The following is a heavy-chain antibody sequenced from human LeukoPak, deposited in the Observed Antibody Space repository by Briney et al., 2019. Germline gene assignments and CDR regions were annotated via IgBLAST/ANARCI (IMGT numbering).Heavy chain of an antibody. CDR3: ARVYSSGWYADWYFDL. J-gene: IGHJ2*01. CDR1: GGSISSYY. D-gene: IGHD6-19*01. V-gene: IGHV4-59*01. Sequence: PSETLSLTCTVSGGSISSYYWSWIRQPPGKGLEWIGYIYYSGSTNYNPSLKSRVTISVDTSKNQFSLKLSSVTAADTAMYYCARVYSSGWYADWYFDLWGRGTLVTVSS. CDR2: IYYSGST.